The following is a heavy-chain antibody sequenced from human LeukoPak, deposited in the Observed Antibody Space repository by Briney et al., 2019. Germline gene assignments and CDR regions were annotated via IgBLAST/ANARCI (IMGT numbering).Heavy chain of an antibody. CDR1: GYTFTSYG. V-gene: IGHV1-18*01. J-gene: IGHJ4*02. CDR2: ISAYNGNT. Sequence: ASVKVSCKASGYTFTSYGISWVRQAPGQGLEWMGWISAYNGNTNYAQKLQGRVTMTTDTSTSTAYMELRSLRSGDTAVYYCARALRFLEWLSNLDYWGQGTLVTVSS. D-gene: IGHD3-3*01. CDR3: ARALRFLEWLSNLDY.